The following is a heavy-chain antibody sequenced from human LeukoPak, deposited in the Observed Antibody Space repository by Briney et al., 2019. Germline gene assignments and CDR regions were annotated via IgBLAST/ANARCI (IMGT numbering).Heavy chain of an antibody. Sequence: SETLSLTRTVSGGSISNSSYYWGWIRQPPGKGLEWIGAIYYSGSTYFDPSLKSRVTMSVDTSKNQFSLKLSSVTAADTAVYYCARDNRHIAARHDAFDIWGQGTMVTVSS. CDR3: ARDNRHIAARHDAFDI. V-gene: IGHV4-39*07. CDR2: IYYSGST. J-gene: IGHJ3*02. D-gene: IGHD6-6*01. CDR1: GGSISNSSYY.